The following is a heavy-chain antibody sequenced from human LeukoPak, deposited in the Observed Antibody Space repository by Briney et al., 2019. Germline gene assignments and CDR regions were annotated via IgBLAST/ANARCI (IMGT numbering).Heavy chain of an antibody. V-gene: IGHV3-23*01. D-gene: IGHD2-21*01. CDR1: ALTFSTYA. Sequence: GRSLRPSCAPSALTFSTYATSCLRQTPQNGLEWVSGISVTGAITYYTDSVKGRLIIARDNSRTTLYLQLNSLRADDTAVYYCAKSHIARYPLQYYFDLWGQGAQVIVSS. J-gene: IGHJ4*02. CDR2: ISVTGAIT. CDR3: AKSHIARYPLQYYFDL.